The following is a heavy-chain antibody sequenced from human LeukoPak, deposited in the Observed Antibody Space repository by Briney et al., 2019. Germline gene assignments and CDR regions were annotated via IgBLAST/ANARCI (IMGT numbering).Heavy chain of an antibody. CDR2: ISAYNVNT. V-gene: IGHV1-18*04. J-gene: IGHJ4*02. Sequence: GESLKISCQGSGYRFTSYWIGWVRQAPGQGLEWMGWISAYNVNTNYAQDLQGRVTMTTDTSTNTAYMELRSLRSDDTAVYYCARDLTSYVSGAVYWGQGTLVTVSS. D-gene: IGHD5-18*01. CDR1: GYRFTSYW. CDR3: ARDLTSYVSGAVY.